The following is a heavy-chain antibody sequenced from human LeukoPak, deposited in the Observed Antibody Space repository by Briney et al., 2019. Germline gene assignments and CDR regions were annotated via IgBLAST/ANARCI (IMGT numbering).Heavy chain of an antibody. Sequence: SETLSLTCTVSGGSISSGSYYWSWIRQPAGKGLEWIGRVHTSGNTNYNPSLKSRVTISVDTSKNQFSLKLSSVTAADTAVYYCARHLMWFGEAYFDYWGQGTLVTVSS. CDR3: ARHLMWFGEAYFDY. V-gene: IGHV4-61*02. D-gene: IGHD3-10*01. CDR2: VHTSGNT. J-gene: IGHJ4*02. CDR1: GGSISSGSYY.